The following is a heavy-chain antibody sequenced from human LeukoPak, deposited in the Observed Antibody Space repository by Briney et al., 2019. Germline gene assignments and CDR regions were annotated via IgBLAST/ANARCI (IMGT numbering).Heavy chain of an antibody. Sequence: GGSLRLSCAASGFTFSSYAMHWVRQAPGKGLEWVAIISYDGSNQYYADSVKGRFTISRDNFKNTLYLQMNSLRTEDTAVYHCARGMWQWLVGIDFWGQGTLVTVSS. CDR2: ISYDGSNQ. D-gene: IGHD6-19*01. J-gene: IGHJ4*02. CDR1: GFTFSSYA. CDR3: ARGMWQWLVGIDF. V-gene: IGHV3-30*04.